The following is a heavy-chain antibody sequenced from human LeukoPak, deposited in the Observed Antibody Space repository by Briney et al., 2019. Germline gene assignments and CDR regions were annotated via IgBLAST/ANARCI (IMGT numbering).Heavy chain of an antibody. J-gene: IGHJ4*02. CDR2: INPDNGNT. V-gene: IGHV1-18*01. CDR3: ATYYCSPTSCYPYFFDY. Sequence: ASVKASCKASGYPFTRYGISWVRQAPGQGLEWMGWINPDNGNTKNAQKFQGRDTMTKDKSPSTAHMELRSLRSDDTAVYYCATYYCSPTSCYPYFFDYWGQGTLVTVSS. D-gene: IGHD2-2*01. CDR1: GYPFTRYG.